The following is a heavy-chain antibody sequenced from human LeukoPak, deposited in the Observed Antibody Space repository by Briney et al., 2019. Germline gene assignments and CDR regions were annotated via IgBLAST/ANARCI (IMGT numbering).Heavy chain of an antibody. CDR1: GGSFSGYY. V-gene: IGHV4-34*01. D-gene: IGHD5-12*01. CDR3: ARGWVATSPPYIDY. J-gene: IGHJ4*02. CDR2: INHSGST. Sequence: SETLSLACAVYGGSFSGYYWSWIRQPPGKGLEWIGEINHSGSTNYNPSLKSRVTISVDTSKNQFSLKLSSVTAADTAVYYCARGWVATSPPYIDYWGQGTLVTVSS.